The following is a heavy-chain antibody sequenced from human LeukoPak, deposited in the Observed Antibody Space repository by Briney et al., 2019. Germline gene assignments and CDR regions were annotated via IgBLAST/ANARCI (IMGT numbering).Heavy chain of an antibody. CDR1: GYTFTSYG. CDR2: ISAYNGNT. Sequence: ASVTVSCKASGYTFTSYGISWVRQAPGQGLEWMGWISAYNGNTNYAQKLQVRVTMTTDTSTSTAYMELRSLRSDDTAVYYCARGYSYENWFDPWGQGTLVTVSS. V-gene: IGHV1-18*01. J-gene: IGHJ5*02. D-gene: IGHD5-18*01. CDR3: ARGYSYENWFDP.